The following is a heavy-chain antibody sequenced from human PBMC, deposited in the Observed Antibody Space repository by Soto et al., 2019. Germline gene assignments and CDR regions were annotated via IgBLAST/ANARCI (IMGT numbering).Heavy chain of an antibody. V-gene: IGHV1-18*01. CDR1: GYTFTSYG. CDR3: ARVKYSPPYYYYDGMDV. Sequence: QVQLVQSGAEVKKPGASVKVSCKASGYTFTSYGISWVRQAPGQGLEWMGWISAYNGNTNYAQKLQGRVTMTTDTSTSTAYIELRSLRSDDTAVYYCARVKYSPPYYYYDGMDVWGQGTTVTVSS. J-gene: IGHJ6*02. D-gene: IGHD5-18*01. CDR2: ISAYNGNT.